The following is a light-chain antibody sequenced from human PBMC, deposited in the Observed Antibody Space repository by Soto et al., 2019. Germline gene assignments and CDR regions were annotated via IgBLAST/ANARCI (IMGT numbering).Light chain of an antibody. CDR3: NSFTTSSTYV. CDR1: SSDIGSHNR. Sequence: QSALTQPASVSGSPGQSITISCTGTSSDIGSHNRVSWYQQPPGTAPKLIIYEVNNRPLGVPDRFSGSKSGNTASLTISGLQAEDEADYYCNSFTTSSTYVFGTGTKLTVL. CDR2: EVN. V-gene: IGLV2-18*02. J-gene: IGLJ1*01.